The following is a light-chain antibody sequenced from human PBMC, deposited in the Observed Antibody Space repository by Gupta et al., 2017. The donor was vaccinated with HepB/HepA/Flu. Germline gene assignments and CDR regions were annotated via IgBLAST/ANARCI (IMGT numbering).Light chain of an antibody. CDR3: QQRSNWPPLT. J-gene: IGKJ4*01. CDR1: QSVSTY. Sequence: EVVLTQSPATLSLSPRERATLSCRASQSVSTYLAWYQQKPGQPPRLLIYDASNRATGIPARFSGSGSGTDFTLTISSLEPEDFAVYYCQQRSNWPPLTFGGGTKVEIK. V-gene: IGKV3-11*01. CDR2: DAS.